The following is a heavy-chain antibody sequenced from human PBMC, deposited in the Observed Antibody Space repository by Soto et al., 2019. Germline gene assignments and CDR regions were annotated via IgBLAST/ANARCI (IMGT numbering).Heavy chain of an antibody. V-gene: IGHV3-7*01. CDR3: ARDSVGYDFWSGLDDVDYYMDV. Sequence: GGSLRLSCAASGFTFSSYWMSWVRQAPGKGLEWVANIKQDGSEKYYVDSVKGRFTISRDNAKNSLYLQMNSLRAEDTAVYYCARDSVGYDFWSGLDDVDYYMDVWGKGTTVTVSS. CDR1: GFTFSSYW. J-gene: IGHJ6*03. CDR2: IKQDGSEK. D-gene: IGHD3-3*01.